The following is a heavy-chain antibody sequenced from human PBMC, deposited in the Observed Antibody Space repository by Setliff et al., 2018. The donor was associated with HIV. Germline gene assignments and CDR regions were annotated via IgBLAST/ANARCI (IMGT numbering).Heavy chain of an antibody. J-gene: IGHJ4*02. CDR2: IFYSEAVYYGGRT. D-gene: IGHD2-21*02. CDR1: GGSISSNNYY. CDR3: ARGVPLPPPHY. V-gene: IGHV4-39*07. Sequence: PSETLSLTCTVSGGSISSNNYYWGWIRQPPGKGLEWIGSIFYSEAVYYGGRTYYSPSLKSRVTISVDTSKSQFSLKLSSVTAADTAVYYCARGVPLPPPHYWGQGTLVTVSS.